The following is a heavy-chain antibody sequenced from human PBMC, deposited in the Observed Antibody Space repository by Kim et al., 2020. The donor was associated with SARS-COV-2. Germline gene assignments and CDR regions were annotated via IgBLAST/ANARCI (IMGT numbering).Heavy chain of an antibody. CDR3: ATPITFGGVIVTRGYYYYGMDV. CDR2: IIPIFGTA. Sequence: SVKVSCKASGGTFSSYAISWVRQAPGQGLEWMGGIIPIFGTANYAQKFQGRVTITADESTSTAYMELSSLRSEDTAVYYCATPITFGGVIVTRGYYYYGMDVWGQGTTVTVSS. J-gene: IGHJ6*02. D-gene: IGHD3-16*02. V-gene: IGHV1-69*13. CDR1: GGTFSSYA.